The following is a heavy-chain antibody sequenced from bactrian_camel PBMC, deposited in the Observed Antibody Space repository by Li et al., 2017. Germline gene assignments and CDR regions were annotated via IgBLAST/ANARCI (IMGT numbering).Heavy chain of an antibody. V-gene: IGHV3S53*01. CDR3: ASDLARVGRHIFGY. CDR1: GDATSRYS. Sequence: HVQLVESGGGSVQDGGSLRLSCAASGDATSRYSMGWFRQAPGKEREGVAAIDADGTTIYGDAVKGRFTISQDNAKNTTYLQMNSLKPEDTAVYYCASDLARVGRHIFGYWGQGTQVTVS. D-gene: IGHD5*01. J-gene: IGHJ6*01. CDR2: IDADGTT.